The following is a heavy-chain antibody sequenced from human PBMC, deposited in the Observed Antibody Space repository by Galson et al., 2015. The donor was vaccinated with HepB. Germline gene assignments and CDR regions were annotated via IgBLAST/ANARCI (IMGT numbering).Heavy chain of an antibody. CDR1: GFTINSHA. Sequence: CAASGFTINSHAMSWVRQAPGKGLEWVSVILGSGGSTYYADSVKGRFTISRDNSKNTLYLQIDSLGAEDAAVYYCATDLRTAYYFDYWGQGTLVTVSS. CDR3: ATDLRTAYYFDY. V-gene: IGHV3-23*01. J-gene: IGHJ4*02. CDR2: ILGSGGST.